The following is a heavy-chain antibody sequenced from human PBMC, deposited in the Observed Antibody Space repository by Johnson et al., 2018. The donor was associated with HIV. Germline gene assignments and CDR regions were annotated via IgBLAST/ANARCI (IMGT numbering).Heavy chain of an antibody. CDR2: TSYDGSNK. D-gene: IGHD6-13*01. J-gene: IGHJ3*02. Sequence: QVQLVESGGGVVQPGRSLRLSCAASGFTFRSYAIHWVRQAPGKGLEWVALTSYDGSNKYYADSVKGRFTISRDNSKHTLYLQMNSLRAEDTAVYYCARERIGYSSSGDAFDIWGQGTMVTVSS. V-gene: IGHV3-30-3*01. CDR1: GFTFRSYA. CDR3: ARERIGYSSSGDAFDI.